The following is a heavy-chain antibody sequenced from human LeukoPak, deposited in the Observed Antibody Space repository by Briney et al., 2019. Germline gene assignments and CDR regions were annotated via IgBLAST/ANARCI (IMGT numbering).Heavy chain of an antibody. CDR2: IYYSGST. Sequence: SETLSLTCTVSGGSISSYYWSWIRQPPGKGLEWIGYIYYSGSTNYNPSLKGRVTISVDTSKNQFSLKLSSVTAADTAVYYCARVDSSGFDWLFPTLNWFDPWGQGTLVTVSS. V-gene: IGHV4-59*01. J-gene: IGHJ5*02. CDR1: GGSISSYY. D-gene: IGHD3-9*01. CDR3: ARVDSSGFDWLFPTLNWFDP.